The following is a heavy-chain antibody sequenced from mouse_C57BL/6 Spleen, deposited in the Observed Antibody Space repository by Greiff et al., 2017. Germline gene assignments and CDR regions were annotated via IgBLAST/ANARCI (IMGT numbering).Heavy chain of an antibody. D-gene: IGHD4-1*01. J-gene: IGHJ2*01. Sequence: EVQLQQSGPVLVKPGASVKMSCKASGYTFTDYYMNWVKQSHGKSLEWIGVINPYNGGTSYNQKFKGKATLTVDKSSSTAYMALNSLTSEDSAVYYCARSLTGTYYFDYWGQGTTLTVSS. CDR2: INPYNGGT. CDR1: GYTFTDYY. V-gene: IGHV1-19*01. CDR3: ARSLTGTYYFDY.